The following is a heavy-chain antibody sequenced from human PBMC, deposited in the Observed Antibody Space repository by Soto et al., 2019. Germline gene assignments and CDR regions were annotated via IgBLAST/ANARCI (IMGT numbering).Heavy chain of an antibody. CDR2: ISGSGGST. D-gene: IGHD3-10*01. CDR1: GFTFSSYA. Sequence: GGSLRLSCAASGFTFSSYAMSWVRQAPGKGLEWVSAISGSGGSTYYADSVKGRFTISRDNSKNTLYLQMNSLRAEDTAVYYCANRRSWGFGEDYWGQGTLVTVSS. J-gene: IGHJ4*02. V-gene: IGHV3-23*01. CDR3: ANRRSWGFGEDY.